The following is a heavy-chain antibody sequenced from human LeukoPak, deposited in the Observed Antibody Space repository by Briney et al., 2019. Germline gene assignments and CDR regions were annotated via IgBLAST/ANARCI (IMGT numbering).Heavy chain of an antibody. CDR1: GFTFSSYV. V-gene: IGHV3-64D*09. J-gene: IGHJ4*02. CDR3: VKDLTATTSA. CDR2: ISSSGGTI. Sequence: GGSLRLSCSASGFTFSSYVMHWVRQAAGKGLEYVSGISSSGGTIYYADSVKGRFSISRDNSKNTLDLQMSSLRAEDTAVYYCVKDLTATTSAWGQGTLVIVSS. D-gene: IGHD1-7*01.